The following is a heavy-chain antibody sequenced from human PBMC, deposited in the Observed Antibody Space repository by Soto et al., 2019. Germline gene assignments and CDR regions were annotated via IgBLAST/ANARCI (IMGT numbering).Heavy chain of an antibody. CDR3: ARDLRGYYDSSGDPNAFDI. V-gene: IGHV1-69*13. D-gene: IGHD3-22*01. Sequence: GASVKVSCKASGGTFSSYAIIWVRQAPGQGLEWMGGIIPIFGTANYAQKFQGRVTITADESTSTAYMELSSLRSEDTAVYYCARDLRGYYDSSGDPNAFDIWGQGTMVTVSS. CDR2: IIPIFGTA. CDR1: GGTFSSYA. J-gene: IGHJ3*02.